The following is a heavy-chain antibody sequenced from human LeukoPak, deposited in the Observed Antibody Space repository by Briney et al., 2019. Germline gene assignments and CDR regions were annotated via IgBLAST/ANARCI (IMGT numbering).Heavy chain of an antibody. V-gene: IGHV4-59*08. J-gene: IGHJ3*02. CDR2: IYYCGST. CDR3: ARHMSYCGGDCYSLWDDAFDI. Sequence: SETLSLTCTVSGGSISSYYWSWLRQPPGKGVEWIGYIYYCGSTNYNPSLKSRVTISVDTSKNQFSLKLSSVTAADTAVYYCARHMSYCGGDCYSLWDDAFDIWGQGTMVTVSS. CDR1: GGSISSYY. D-gene: IGHD2-21*02.